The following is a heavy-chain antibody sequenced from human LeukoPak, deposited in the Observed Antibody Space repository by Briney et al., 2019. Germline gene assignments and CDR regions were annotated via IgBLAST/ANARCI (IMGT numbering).Heavy chain of an antibody. V-gene: IGHV4-34*01. J-gene: IGHJ4*02. D-gene: IGHD3-3*01. CDR3: ARAGDFGVVITSYFDY. Sequence: SETLSLTCAVYGGSFSGYYWSWIRQPPGKGLEWIGEINHSGSTNYNPFLKSRVTISVDTSKNQFSLKLSSVTAADTAVYYCARAGDFGVVITSYFDYWGQGTLVTVSS. CDR2: INHSGST. CDR1: GGSFSGYY.